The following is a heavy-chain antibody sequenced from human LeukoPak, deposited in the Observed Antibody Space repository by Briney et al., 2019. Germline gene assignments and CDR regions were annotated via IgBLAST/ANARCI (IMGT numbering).Heavy chain of an antibody. CDR2: ISAYNGNT. V-gene: IGHV1-18*01. D-gene: IGHD6-19*01. CDR3: ARGALGAVAGDY. J-gene: IGHJ4*02. Sequence: ASVQVSCKASGYTFTSYGISWVRQAPGQGLEWMGWISAYNGNTSYAQKLQGRVTMTTDTSTSTAYMELRSLRSDDTAVYYCARGALGAVAGDYWGQGTLVTVSS. CDR1: GYTFTSYG.